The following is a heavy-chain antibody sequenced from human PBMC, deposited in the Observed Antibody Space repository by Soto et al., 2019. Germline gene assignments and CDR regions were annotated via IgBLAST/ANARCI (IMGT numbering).Heavy chain of an antibody. Sequence: QVQLVESGGGVVQPGRSLRLSCAASGFSFSSYGMHWVRQAPGKGLEWVAVISYDGSNKYYADSVKDPFTISRDNSKKTLYLQMNSLRADDTAVYDCVAGQYFFNYCGQGTLVTVSS. CDR2: ISYDGSNK. J-gene: IGHJ4*02. D-gene: IGHD6-19*01. CDR3: VAGQYFFNY. CDR1: GFSFSSYG. V-gene: IGHV3-30*03.